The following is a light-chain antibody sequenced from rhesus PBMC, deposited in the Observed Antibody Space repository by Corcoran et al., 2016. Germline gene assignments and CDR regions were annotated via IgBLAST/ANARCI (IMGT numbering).Light chain of an antibody. V-gene: IGKV1-74*01. CDR3: QQYDSAPMYS. Sequence: DIQMTQSPSSLSASVGDRVTITCRASENVNNYLNWYQQKPGKAPKLLNYKASTLQSGVPSRFSGSGSGPDYSFTISSLQPEDFATYYCQQYDSAPMYSFGQWTKVEIK. CDR1: ENVNNY. J-gene: IGKJ2*01. CDR2: KAS.